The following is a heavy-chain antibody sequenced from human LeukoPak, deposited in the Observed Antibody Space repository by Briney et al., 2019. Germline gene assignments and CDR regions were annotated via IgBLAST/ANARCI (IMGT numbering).Heavy chain of an antibody. J-gene: IGHJ4*02. CDR3: AKSDWNYVHEALFDY. V-gene: IGHV3-9*03. CDR1: GFTFDDYA. D-gene: IGHD1-7*01. Sequence: SGRSLRLSCAASGFTFDDYAMHWVRQAPGKGLEWVSGISWNSGSIGYADSVKGRFTISRDNAKNSLYLQMNSLRAEDMALYYCAKSDWNYVHEALFDYWGQGTLVTVSS. CDR2: ISWNSGSI.